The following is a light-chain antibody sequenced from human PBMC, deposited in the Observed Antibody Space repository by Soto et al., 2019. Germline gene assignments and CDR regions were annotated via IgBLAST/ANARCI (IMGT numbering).Light chain of an antibody. Sequence: QSALTQPASVSGSPGQSISISCTGSTSDIGDYEYVSWYQQHPGKAPKLIIYEVSRRPSGISNRFSASKSGNTASLFISGLQAEDEADYYCTSYAASSFPDLFGTGTKVTVL. V-gene: IGLV2-14*01. J-gene: IGLJ1*01. CDR3: TSYAASSFPDL. CDR2: EVS. CDR1: TSDIGDYEY.